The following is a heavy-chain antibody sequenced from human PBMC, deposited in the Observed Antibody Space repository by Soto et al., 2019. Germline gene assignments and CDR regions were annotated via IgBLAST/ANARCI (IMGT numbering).Heavy chain of an antibody. V-gene: IGHV3-49*04. CDR3: TRVYSSCWRPGAFDI. D-gene: IGHD6-13*01. CDR2: IRSKAYGGTT. Sequence: LRLSCTASGFTFGDYAMSWVRQAPGKGLEWVGFIRSKAYGGTTEYAASVKGRFTISRDDSKSIAYLQMNSLKTEDTAVYYCTRVYSSCWRPGAFDIWGQGTMVTVSS. J-gene: IGHJ3*02. CDR1: GFTFGDYA.